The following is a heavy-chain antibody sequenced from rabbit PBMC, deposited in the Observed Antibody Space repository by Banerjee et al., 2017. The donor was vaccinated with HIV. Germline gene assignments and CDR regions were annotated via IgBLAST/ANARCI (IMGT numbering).Heavy chain of an antibody. V-gene: IGHV1S45*01. CDR3: GRDRDGDAGYGSLAL. CDR1: GFDLSSGYY. Sequence: QEQLVESGGGLVQPEGSLTLTCKASGFDLSSGYYMCWVRQAPGKGLEWIGCIYTGSGGSTYYANWAKGRFTISKTSWTTVTLQMTSLTVADTATYFCGRDRDGDAGYGSLALWGPGTLVTVS. CDR2: IYTGSGGST. J-gene: IGHJ4*01. D-gene: IGHD6-1*01.